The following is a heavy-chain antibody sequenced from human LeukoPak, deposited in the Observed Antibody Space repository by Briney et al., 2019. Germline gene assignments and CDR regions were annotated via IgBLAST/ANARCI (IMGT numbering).Heavy chain of an antibody. CDR1: GVTFSSYA. D-gene: IGHD3-10*01. CDR3: ARVRFSGGSGRDYPHY. V-gene: IGHV3-30*04. CDR2: ISYDGSNK. J-gene: IGHJ4*02. Sequence: GGSLRLSCAASGVTFSSYAMHWVRQAPGKGLEWVAVISYDGSNKYYADSVKGRFTISRDNSKNTLYLQMNSLRAEDTAVYYCARVRFSGGSGRDYPHYWGQGTLVTVSS.